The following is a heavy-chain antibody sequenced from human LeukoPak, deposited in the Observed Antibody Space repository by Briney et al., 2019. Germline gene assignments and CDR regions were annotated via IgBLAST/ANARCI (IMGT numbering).Heavy chain of an antibody. Sequence: SVTVSCKASGGTFSSYAISWVRQAPGQGLEWMGRIIPILGIANYAQKFQGRVTITADKSTSTAYMELSSLRSEDTAVYYCASNRDDLVGDYFDYWGQGTLVTVSS. J-gene: IGHJ4*02. V-gene: IGHV1-69*04. D-gene: IGHD3-3*01. CDR3: ASNRDDLVGDYFDY. CDR2: IIPILGIA. CDR1: GGTFSSYA.